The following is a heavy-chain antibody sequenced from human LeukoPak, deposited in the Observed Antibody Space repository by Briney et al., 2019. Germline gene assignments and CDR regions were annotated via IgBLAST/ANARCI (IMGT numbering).Heavy chain of an antibody. Sequence: SQTLSLICTVSGGSISSGGYYWSWIRQHPGKGPGWIGNIHYSGGTYGNPSLKSRATMSVDTSKNQFSLRLTSVTAADTAVYYCARDQGGYGSFDNWGQGTLVTVSS. J-gene: IGHJ4*02. CDR2: IHYSGGT. CDR3: ARDQGGYGSFDN. CDR1: GGSISSGGYY. V-gene: IGHV4-31*03. D-gene: IGHD5-12*01.